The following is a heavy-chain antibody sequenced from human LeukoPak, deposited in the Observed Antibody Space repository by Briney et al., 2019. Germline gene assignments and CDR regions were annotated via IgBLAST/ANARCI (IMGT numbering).Heavy chain of an antibody. V-gene: IGHV1-46*01. CDR2: INPSGGST. CDR3: ARSEGYYGSGSYYWFDP. Sequence: ASVKVSCKASGYTFTSYYMHWVRQAPGQGLEWMGIINPSGGSTSYAQKFQGRVTMTRDTSTSTGYMELSSLRSEDTAVYYCARSEGYYGSGSYYWFDPWGQGTLVTVSS. J-gene: IGHJ5*02. CDR1: GYTFTSYY. D-gene: IGHD3-10*01.